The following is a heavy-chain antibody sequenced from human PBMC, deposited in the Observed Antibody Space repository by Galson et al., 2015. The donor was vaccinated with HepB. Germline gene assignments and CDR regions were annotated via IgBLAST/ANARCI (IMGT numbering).Heavy chain of an antibody. CDR3: ARGDYYGAYYSDY. V-gene: IGHV3-21*01. CDR2: ISGSGSYI. CDR1: GFTFSSYS. J-gene: IGHJ4*02. Sequence: SLRLSCAASGFTFSSYSMNWVRQAPGKGLEWVSSISGSGSYIYYADSVKGRFTISRDNAKNSLYLQMNSLRAEDTAVYYCARGDYYGAYYSDYWGQGALVTVSS. D-gene: IGHD3-10*01.